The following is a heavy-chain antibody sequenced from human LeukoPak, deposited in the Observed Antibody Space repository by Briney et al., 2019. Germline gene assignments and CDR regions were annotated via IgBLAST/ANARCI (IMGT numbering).Heavy chain of an antibody. CDR3: ARGTWRQSFDY. Sequence: GGSLRLSCAASGFTFSSYAMHWARQAPGKGLEWVAVISYDGSNKYYADSVKGRFTISRDNSKNTLYLQMNSLRAEDTAVYYCARGTWRQSFDYWGQGTLVTVSS. D-gene: IGHD3/OR15-3a*01. J-gene: IGHJ4*02. V-gene: IGHV3-30*04. CDR1: GFTFSSYA. CDR2: ISYDGSNK.